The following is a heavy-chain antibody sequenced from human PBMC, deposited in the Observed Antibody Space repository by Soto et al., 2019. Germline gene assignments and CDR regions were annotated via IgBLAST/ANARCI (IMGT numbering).Heavy chain of an antibody. V-gene: IGHV4-4*07. CDR3: ARDNIVSKGYGMDV. Sequence: QVQLQESGPGLVKPSETLSLTCTVSGGSISGSYWSWVRQPAGKRLEWIGRIHTSGTFHYNPSLKRRVTMSVDTSKNPFSLKLSSVTAADTAVYFCARDNIVSKGYGMDVWGQGTTVTVSS. CDR1: GGSISGSY. J-gene: IGHJ6*02. D-gene: IGHD5-12*01. CDR2: IHTSGTF.